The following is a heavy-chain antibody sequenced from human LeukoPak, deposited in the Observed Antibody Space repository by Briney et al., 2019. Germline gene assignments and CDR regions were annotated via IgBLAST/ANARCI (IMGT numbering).Heavy chain of an antibody. Sequence: GRSLRLSCAASGFTFSSYGMQWVRQAPGKGPEWVAVVSHDGTTTFYADSVKGRFTISRDNSKNTLDLQMYSLKPEDTAVYYCAKEPTSYSSGWYFQDWGQGTLVTVSS. CDR2: VSHDGTTT. V-gene: IGHV3-30*18. CDR1: GFTFSSYG. D-gene: IGHD6-25*01. CDR3: AKEPTSYSSGWYFQD. J-gene: IGHJ1*01.